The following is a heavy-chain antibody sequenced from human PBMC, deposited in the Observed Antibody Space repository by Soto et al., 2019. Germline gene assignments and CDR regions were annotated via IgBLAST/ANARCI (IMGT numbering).Heavy chain of an antibody. CDR3: AREVPSRYFDL. V-gene: IGHV4-34*01. J-gene: IGHJ2*01. CDR2: INHSGST. CDR1: GASFSDSY. Sequence: QVRLQQWGAGLLNPSETLSLTCAVYGASFSDSYWNWIRQPPGKGLEWIGEINHSGSTIYNTSLESRVTISLDTSRKQFTLKMRSATAADTAVYYCAREVPSRYFDLWGRGTPVTVSS. D-gene: IGHD1-1*01.